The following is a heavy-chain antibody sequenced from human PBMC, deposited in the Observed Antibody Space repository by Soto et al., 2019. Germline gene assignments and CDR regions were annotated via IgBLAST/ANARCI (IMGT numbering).Heavy chain of an antibody. CDR1: GGSFNGYY. CDR3: AKDANGYKYGSYFDD. CDR2: INYSGSV. V-gene: IGHV4-34*01. Sequence: SETLSLTCAVSGGSFNGYYWSWIRQPPGKGLEWIGEINYSGSVSYNPSLKSRFIISVDRSKNQFSLRLSSVTASDTALYYCAKDANGYKYGSYFDDWGQGTLVTVSS. D-gene: IGHD5-18*01. J-gene: IGHJ4*02.